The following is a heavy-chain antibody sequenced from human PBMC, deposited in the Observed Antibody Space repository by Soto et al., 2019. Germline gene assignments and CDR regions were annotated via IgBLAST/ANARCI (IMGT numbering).Heavy chain of an antibody. J-gene: IGHJ4*02. D-gene: IGHD6-19*01. CDR3: ARDLKSLQYFQGLPHY. CDR1: GFTFSSYA. V-gene: IGHV3-30-3*01. Sequence: GGSLRLSCAASGFTFSSYAMHWVRQAPGKGLEWVAVISYDGSNKYYADSVKGRFTISRDNSKNTLYLQMNSLRAEDTAVYYCARDLKSLQYFQGLPHYWGQGTLVTVSS. CDR2: ISYDGSNK.